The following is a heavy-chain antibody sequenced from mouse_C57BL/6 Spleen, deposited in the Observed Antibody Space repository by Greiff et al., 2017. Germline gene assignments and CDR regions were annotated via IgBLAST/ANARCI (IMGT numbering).Heavy chain of an antibody. CDR2: IYPRSGNT. CDR1: GYTFTSYG. Sequence: VQLQQSGAELARPGASVKLSCKASGYTFTSYGISWVKQRTGQGLEWIGEIYPRSGNTYYNEKFKGKATLTADKSSSTAYMELRSLTSEDSAVYFCARSAQANAYWGQGTLVTVSA. D-gene: IGHD3-2*02. J-gene: IGHJ3*01. V-gene: IGHV1-81*01. CDR3: ARSAQANAY.